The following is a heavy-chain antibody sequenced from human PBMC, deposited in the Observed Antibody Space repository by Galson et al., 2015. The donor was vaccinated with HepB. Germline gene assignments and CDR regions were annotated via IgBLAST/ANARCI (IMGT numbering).Heavy chain of an antibody. CDR1: GFTFSSYS. Sequence: SLRLSCAASGFTFSSYSMNWVRQAPGKGLEWVSSISSSSSYIYYADSVKGRFTTSRDNAKNSLYLQMNSLRAEDTAVYYCARVRGSSWYGSIADPGPYETNWFDPWGQGTLVTVSS. J-gene: IGHJ5*02. V-gene: IGHV3-21*01. CDR2: ISSSSSYI. D-gene: IGHD6-13*01. CDR3: ARVRGSSWYGSIADPGPYETNWFDP.